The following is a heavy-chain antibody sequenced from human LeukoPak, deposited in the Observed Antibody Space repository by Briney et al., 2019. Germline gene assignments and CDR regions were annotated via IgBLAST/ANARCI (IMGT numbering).Heavy chain of an antibody. V-gene: IGHV1-69*01. J-gene: IGHJ6*03. Sequence: SVKVSCKASGGTFSSYAISWVRQAPGQGLEWMGGILPIFGTANYAQKFQGRVTITADESTSTAYMELSSLRSEDTAVYYCARADLIKRPGHYYYYYYYMDVWGKGTTVTVSS. CDR2: ILPIFGTA. CDR3: ARADLIKRPGHYYYYYYYMDV. D-gene: IGHD3-16*01. CDR1: GGTFSSYA.